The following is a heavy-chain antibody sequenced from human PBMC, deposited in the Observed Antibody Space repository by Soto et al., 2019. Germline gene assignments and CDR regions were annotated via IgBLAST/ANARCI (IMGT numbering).Heavy chain of an antibody. CDR1: GYTFTRYT. Sequence: RASVKVSCKASGYTFTRYTMNWVRQAPGQRLEWMGWINPDNGNTKSSQKFQDRVIITRDTSASTAYVDLSSLRSEDTAVYYCARGIATGQLDPWGQGTLVTVSS. CDR3: ARGIATGQLDP. J-gene: IGHJ5*02. CDR2: INPDNGNT. V-gene: IGHV1-3*01. D-gene: IGHD2-15*01.